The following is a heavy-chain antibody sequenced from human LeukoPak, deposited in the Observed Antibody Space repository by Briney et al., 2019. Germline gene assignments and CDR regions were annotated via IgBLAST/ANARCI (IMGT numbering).Heavy chain of an antibody. D-gene: IGHD5-12*01. CDR3: AKDQAWLRFDY. Sequence: TGGSLRLSCAASGFTVSSKYMSWVRQAPGKGLEWVSVIYSGGSTYYADSVKGRFTISRDNSKNTLYLQMNSLRAEDTAVYYCAKDQAWLRFDYWGQGTLVTVSS. CDR2: IYSGGST. CDR1: GFTVSSKY. V-gene: IGHV3-53*01. J-gene: IGHJ4*02.